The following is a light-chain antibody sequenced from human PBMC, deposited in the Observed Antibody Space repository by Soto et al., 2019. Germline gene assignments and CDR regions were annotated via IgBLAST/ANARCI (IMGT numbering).Light chain of an antibody. CDR1: QSISSF. CDR2: AAS. CDR3: QQTYSTPYT. J-gene: IGKJ2*01. Sequence: DIQMTQSPSSLSASAGDRVTITCRASQSISSFLNWYQQRPGKAPKLLIYAASCLQSGVPSRFIGSGSWTDFTLNISSLQPEDFATYYWQQTYSTPYTFGQGTKLDIQ. V-gene: IGKV1-39*01.